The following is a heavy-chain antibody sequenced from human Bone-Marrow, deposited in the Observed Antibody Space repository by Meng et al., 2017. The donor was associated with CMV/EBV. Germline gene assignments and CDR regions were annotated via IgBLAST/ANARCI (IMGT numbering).Heavy chain of an antibody. V-gene: IGHV4-34*01. CDR3: ARDTLEWLLPDY. J-gene: IGHJ4*02. Sequence: GSLRLSCAVYGGSFSGYYWSWIRQPPGKGLEWIGEINHSGSTNYNPSLKSRVTISVDTSKNQFSLKLSSVTAADTAGYYCARDTLEWLLPDYWGQGTLVTVSS. CDR1: GGSFSGYY. CDR2: INHSGST. D-gene: IGHD3-3*01.